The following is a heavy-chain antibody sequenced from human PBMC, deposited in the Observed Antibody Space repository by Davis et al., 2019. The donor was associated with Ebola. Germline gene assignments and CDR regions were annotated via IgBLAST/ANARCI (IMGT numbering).Heavy chain of an antibody. D-gene: IGHD6-13*01. CDR1: GFTFSSYG. CDR2: IRYDGSNK. V-gene: IGHV3-30*02. CDR3: ARARGYSSSWYEFNYYYYGMDV. Sequence: GGSLRLSCAASGFTFSSYGMHWVRQAPGKGLEWVAFIRYDGSNKYYADSVKGRFTISRDNAKNSLYLQMNSLRAEDTAVYYCARARGYSSSWYEFNYYYYGMDVWGQGTTVTVSS. J-gene: IGHJ6*02.